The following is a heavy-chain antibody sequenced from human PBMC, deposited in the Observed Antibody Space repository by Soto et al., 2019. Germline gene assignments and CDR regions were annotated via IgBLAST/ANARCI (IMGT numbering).Heavy chain of an antibody. J-gene: IGHJ4*02. D-gene: IGHD3-22*01. V-gene: IGHV1-69*01. CDR3: AGGRITMLVVVYPFDY. Sequence: QVQLVQSGAEVKKPGSSVKVSCKASGSTFSSYAISLVRQSPGQGLEWVGGIIPIFGTANYAQKFQGRVTNNADESTSTAYMELSRLRSEDTAVYYCAGGRITMLVVVYPFDYWGQGTLVTVSS. CDR2: IIPIFGTA. CDR1: GSTFSSYA.